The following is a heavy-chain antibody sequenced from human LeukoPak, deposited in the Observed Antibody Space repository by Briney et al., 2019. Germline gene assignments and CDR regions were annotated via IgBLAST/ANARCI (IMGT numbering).Heavy chain of an antibody. Sequence: GGSLRLSCAASGFTVSGNYMNWVRQAPGKGLEWVSIIYSSGATYYADSVKGRFTISRDNSTNTLYLQMNSLRAEDTALYYCARVASNYYGMDVWGQGTTVTVSS. D-gene: IGHD6-6*01. V-gene: IGHV3-53*01. CDR3: ARVASNYYGMDV. CDR2: IYSSGAT. J-gene: IGHJ6*02. CDR1: GFTVSGNY.